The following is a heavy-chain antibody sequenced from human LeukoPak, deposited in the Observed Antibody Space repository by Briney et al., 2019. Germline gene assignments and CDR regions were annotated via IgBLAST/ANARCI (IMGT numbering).Heavy chain of an antibody. CDR1: GGSISSYY. V-gene: IGHV4-59*08. D-gene: IGHD3-22*01. J-gene: IGHJ3*02. Sequence: PSETLSLTCTVSGGSISSYYWSWIRQPPGKGLEWIGYIYYSGSTYYNPSLKSRVTISVDTSKNQFSLKLSSVTAADTAVYYCARGGDDSSGYYWGDAFDIWGQGTMVTVSS. CDR2: IYYSGST. CDR3: ARGGDDSSGYYWGDAFDI.